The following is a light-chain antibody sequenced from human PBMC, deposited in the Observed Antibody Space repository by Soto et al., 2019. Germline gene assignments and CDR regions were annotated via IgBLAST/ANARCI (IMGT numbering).Light chain of an antibody. J-gene: IGLJ1*01. CDR1: SSDVGGYDY. CDR3: GTWDSSLSAGV. CDR2: EVS. V-gene: IGLV2-8*01. Sequence: QSVLTQPPSASGSPGQSVTISCTGTSSDVGGYDYVSWYQQHPGKAPKLMIYEVSVRPSGVPDRFSGSKPGNTASLTVSGLQAEDEADYYCGTWDSSLSAGVFGTGTKVT.